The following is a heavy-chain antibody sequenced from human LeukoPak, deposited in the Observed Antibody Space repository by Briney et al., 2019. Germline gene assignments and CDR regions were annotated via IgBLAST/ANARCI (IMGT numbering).Heavy chain of an antibody. Sequence: PGGSLRLSCGASEFTFSSYYMTWVRQAPGKGLEWVANIKKYGTEIYYVDSVKGRFTISRDNAKNSLYLQTNSLTAEDTAVYYCLSNYPGYFHRWGQGTLVTVSS. D-gene: IGHD3-10*01. CDR2: IKKYGTEI. CDR1: EFTFSSYY. J-gene: IGHJ1*01. V-gene: IGHV3-7*01. CDR3: LSNYPGYFHR.